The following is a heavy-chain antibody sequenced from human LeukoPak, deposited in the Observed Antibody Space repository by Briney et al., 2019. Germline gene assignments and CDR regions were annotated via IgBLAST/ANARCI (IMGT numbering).Heavy chain of an antibody. CDR3: ARGRGGGRTFDY. V-gene: IGHV4-34*01. CDR2: INHSGST. J-gene: IGHJ4*02. Sequence: PSETLSLTCAVYGGSFSGYYWSWIRQLPGKGLEWIGEINHSGSTNYNPSLKSRVTISVDTSKNQFSLKLSSVTAADTAVYYCARGRGGGRTFDYWGQGTLVTVSS. D-gene: IGHD2-15*01. CDR1: GGSFSGYY.